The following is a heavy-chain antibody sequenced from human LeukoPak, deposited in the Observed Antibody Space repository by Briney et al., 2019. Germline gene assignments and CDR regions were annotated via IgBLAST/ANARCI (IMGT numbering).Heavy chain of an antibody. CDR1: GFTFSSYG. J-gene: IGHJ6*03. V-gene: IGHV3-30*18. CDR3: ANSTHMDV. D-gene: IGHD2-2*01. CDR2: ISYDGSNK. Sequence: TGGSLRLSCAASGFTFSSYGMHWVRQAPGKGLEWVAVISYDGSNKYYADSVKGRFTISRDNSKNTLYLQMNSLRAEDTAVYYCANSTHMDVWGKGTTVTVSS.